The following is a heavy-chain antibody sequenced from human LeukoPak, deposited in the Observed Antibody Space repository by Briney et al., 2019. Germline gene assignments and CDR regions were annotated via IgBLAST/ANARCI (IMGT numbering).Heavy chain of an antibody. V-gene: IGHV3-74*01. Sequence: GGSLRLSCAASGLTFTTFWMNWVRQAPGEGLVWVSLINTDGRTTTYADSVKGRFTISRDNAKNTLCLQMNSLRAEDTAVYYCARDLHGSPDWWGQGTLVTVSS. CDR3: ARDLHGSPDW. CDR1: GLTFTTFW. D-gene: IGHD2-2*03. J-gene: IGHJ4*02. CDR2: INTDGRTT.